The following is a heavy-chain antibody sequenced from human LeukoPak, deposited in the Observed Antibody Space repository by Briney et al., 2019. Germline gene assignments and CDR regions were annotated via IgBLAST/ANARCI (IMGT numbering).Heavy chain of an antibody. V-gene: IGHV4-38-2*02. CDR1: GYSISSGYY. CDR3: ARVGYYPDYYMDV. D-gene: IGHD2-21*01. J-gene: IGHJ6*03. Sequence: PSETLSLTCTVSGYSISSGYYWGWIRQPPGKGLEWIGTIYHSGSTYYKPSLKSRITISVDTSKNQFSLKLSSVTAADTAVYYCARVGYYPDYYMDVWGKGPRSPSP. CDR2: IYHSGST.